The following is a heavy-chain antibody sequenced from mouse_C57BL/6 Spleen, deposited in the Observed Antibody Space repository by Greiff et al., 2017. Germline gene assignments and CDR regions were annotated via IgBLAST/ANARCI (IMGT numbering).Heavy chain of an antibody. Sequence: QVQLKQPGAELVRPGSSVKLSCKASGYTFTSYWMHWVKQRPIQGLEWIGNIDPSDSETHYNQKFKDKATLTVDKSSSADYMQLSSLTSEDSAVYYCARSAQATWFAYWGQGTLVTVSA. CDR3: ARSAQATWFAY. CDR1: GYTFTSYW. D-gene: IGHD3-2*02. J-gene: IGHJ3*01. V-gene: IGHV1-52*01. CDR2: IDPSDSET.